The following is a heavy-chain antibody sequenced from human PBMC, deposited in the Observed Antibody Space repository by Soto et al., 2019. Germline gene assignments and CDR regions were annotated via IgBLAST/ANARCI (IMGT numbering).Heavy chain of an antibody. Sequence: QVQLVESGGGVVQPGRSLRLSCAASGFTFSSYGMHWVRQAPGKGLEWVAVIWYDGSNKYYADSVKGRFTISRDNSKNTLYLQMNSLRAEDTAVYYCARDLGYCTNGVCYKDYYYGMDVW. J-gene: IGHJ6*01. CDR1: GFTFSSYG. V-gene: IGHV3-33*01. D-gene: IGHD2-8*01. CDR2: IWYDGSNK. CDR3: ARDLGYCTNGVCYKDYYYGMDV.